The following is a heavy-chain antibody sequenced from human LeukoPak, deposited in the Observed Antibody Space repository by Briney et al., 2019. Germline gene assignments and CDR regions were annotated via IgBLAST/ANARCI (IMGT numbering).Heavy chain of an antibody. J-gene: IGHJ4*02. Sequence: GGSLRLSCAASGFTVSSNYMSWVRQAPGKGLEWVSVIYSGGSTYYADSVKGRFTISRDNSKNTLYLQMNSLRAEDTAVYYCAKDAEITMIVVVPYYFDYWGQGTLVTVSS. CDR1: GFTVSSNY. CDR2: IYSGGST. D-gene: IGHD3-22*01. V-gene: IGHV3-53*01. CDR3: AKDAEITMIVVVPYYFDY.